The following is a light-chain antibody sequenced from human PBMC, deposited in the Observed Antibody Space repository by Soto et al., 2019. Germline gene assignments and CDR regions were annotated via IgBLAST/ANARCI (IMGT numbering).Light chain of an antibody. J-gene: IGLJ1*01. CDR1: SSDVGGYNY. Sequence: QSALTQPASVSGSPGQSITISCTGTSSDVGGYNYVAWYQQHPGKAPKLLISEVTDRPSGVSNRFSGSKSGNTASLTISGLQADDEADYYCSSYTSSSTDVFGPGTKLTVL. V-gene: IGLV2-14*01. CDR3: SSYTSSSTDV. CDR2: EVT.